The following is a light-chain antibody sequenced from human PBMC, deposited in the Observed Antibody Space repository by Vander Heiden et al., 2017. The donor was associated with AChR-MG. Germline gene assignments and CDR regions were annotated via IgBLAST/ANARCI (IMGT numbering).Light chain of an antibody. CDR2: DVS. V-gene: IGLV2-14*03. CDR1: SSDVGASNF. J-gene: IGLJ1*01. Sequence: QSALTQPASVSGSPGQSITISCTGTSSDVGASNFVSWYRQHPAKAPKLMIYDVSNRPSGVSNRFSGSKSGNTASLTISGLQAEDEADYYCSSYTSSSALVFGTGTKVTVL. CDR3: SSYTSSSALV.